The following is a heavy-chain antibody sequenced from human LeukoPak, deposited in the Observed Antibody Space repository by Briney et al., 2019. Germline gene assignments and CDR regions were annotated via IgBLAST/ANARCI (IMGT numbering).Heavy chain of an antibody. CDR2: ISGSGGDT. CDR3: AKGTEYSSSSGDY. Sequence: PGGSLRLSCAASGFTFSNYAMNWVRQAPGKGLEWVSAISGSGGDTYYAGSVKGRFTMSRDNSKNTLYLQMNSLRAEDTAVYYCAKGTEYSSSSGDYWGQGTLVTVSS. CDR1: GFTFSNYA. D-gene: IGHD6-6*01. V-gene: IGHV3-23*01. J-gene: IGHJ4*02.